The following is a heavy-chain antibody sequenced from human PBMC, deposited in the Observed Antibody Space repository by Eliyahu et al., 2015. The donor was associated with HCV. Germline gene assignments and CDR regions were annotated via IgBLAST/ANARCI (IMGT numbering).Heavy chain of an antibody. J-gene: IGHJ4*02. CDR2: IYPSGST. D-gene: IGHD3-22*01. CDR1: GGSISXGSYY. Sequence: QVQLQESGPGLVKPSQTLSLTCXVSGGSISXGSYYWSWIRQPAGKGLEWIGRIYPSGSTNYNPSLKSRVTISVDTSKNQFSLKLSSVTAADTAVYYCARGRNYYDSSGYSDYFDYWGQGTLVTVSS. V-gene: IGHV4-61*02. CDR3: ARGRNYYDSSGYSDYFDY.